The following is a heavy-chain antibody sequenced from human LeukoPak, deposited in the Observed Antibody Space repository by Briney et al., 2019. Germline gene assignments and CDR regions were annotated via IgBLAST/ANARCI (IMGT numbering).Heavy chain of an antibody. CDR1: GFTFSSYG. CDR2: IRYDGSNK. J-gene: IGHJ5*02. CDR3: AKAVVVRST. D-gene: IGHD3-22*01. V-gene: IGHV3-30*02. Sequence: GGSLRLSCAASGFTFSSYGMHWVRQAPGKGLEWVAFIRYDGSNKYFADSVKGRFTISRDSSKNTLYLQMNSLRVDDTAVYYCAKAVVVRSTWGQGTLVTVSS.